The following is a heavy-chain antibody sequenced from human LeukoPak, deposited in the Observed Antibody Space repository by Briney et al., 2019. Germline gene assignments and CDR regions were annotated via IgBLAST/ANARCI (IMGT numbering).Heavy chain of an antibody. D-gene: IGHD3-9*01. J-gene: IGHJ6*02. V-gene: IGHV3-53*01. CDR1: GFTVSSNY. CDR3: ASTDFDWFPRVYYYYGMDV. Sequence: GGSLRLSCAASGFTVSSNYMSWVRQAPGKGLEWVSVIYSGGSTYYADSVKGRFTISRDNSKNTLYLQMNSLRAEDTAVYYCASTDFDWFPRVYYYYGMDVWGQGTTVTVSS. CDR2: IYSGGST.